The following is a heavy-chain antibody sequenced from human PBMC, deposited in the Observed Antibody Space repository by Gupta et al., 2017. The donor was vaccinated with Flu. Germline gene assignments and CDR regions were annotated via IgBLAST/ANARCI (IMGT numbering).Heavy chain of an antibody. CDR2: IQYSGKT. CDR3: ARHPGMDV. V-gene: IGHV4-39*01. Sequence: GGSISGTSDYWGWIRQPPGRGLEWIGSIQYSGKTYYNPSLKSRVTVSVDTSKNEFFLKLSSVTAADTAVYYCARHPGMDVWGQGTTVTVSS. CDR1: GGSISGTSDY. J-gene: IGHJ6*02.